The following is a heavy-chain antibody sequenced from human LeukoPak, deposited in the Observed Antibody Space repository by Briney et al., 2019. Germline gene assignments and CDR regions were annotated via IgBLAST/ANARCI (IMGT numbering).Heavy chain of an antibody. Sequence: SQTLSLTCTVSGASIRSSSYYWSWIRQPAGKGPEWIGRMYRSGSTNYNPSLKSRVTMSVDTSKNQFSLKLSSVTAADTAVYYCASEAYYYDSSGYYKYWGQGTLVTVSS. D-gene: IGHD3-22*01. V-gene: IGHV4-61*02. CDR1: GASIRSSSYY. CDR2: MYRSGST. J-gene: IGHJ4*02. CDR3: ASEAYYYDSSGYYKY.